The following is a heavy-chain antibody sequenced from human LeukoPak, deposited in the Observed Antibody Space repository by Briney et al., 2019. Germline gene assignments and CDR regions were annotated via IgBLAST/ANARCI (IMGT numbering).Heavy chain of an antibody. V-gene: IGHV3-23*01. Sequence: PGGSLRLSCVASGFSFSTAWMKWVRQAPGKGLEWVSAISGSGGSTYYADSVKGRFTISRDNSKNTLYLQMNSLRAEDTAVYYCAKAQYYYDSSGPQTLYYFDYWGQGTLVTVSS. J-gene: IGHJ4*02. CDR1: GFSFSTAW. D-gene: IGHD3-22*01. CDR2: ISGSGGST. CDR3: AKAQYYYDSSGPQTLYYFDY.